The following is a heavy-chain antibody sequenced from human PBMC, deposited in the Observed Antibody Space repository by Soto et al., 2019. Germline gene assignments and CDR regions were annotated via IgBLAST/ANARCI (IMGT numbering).Heavy chain of an antibody. V-gene: IGHV1-8*01. D-gene: IGHD4-17*01. CDR2: MNPNSGNT. J-gene: IGHJ3*02. CDR1: GYTFTSYD. CDR3: AREGLRKGDDAFDI. Sequence: ASVKVSCKASGYTFTSYDINLVRQATGQGLEWMGWMNPNSGNTGYAQKFQGRVTMTRNTSISTAYMELSSLRSEDTAVYYCAREGLRKGDDAFDIWGQGTMVTVSS.